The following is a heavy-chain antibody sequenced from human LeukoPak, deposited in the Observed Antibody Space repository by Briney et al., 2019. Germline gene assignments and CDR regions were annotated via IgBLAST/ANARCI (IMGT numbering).Heavy chain of an antibody. D-gene: IGHD3-22*01. CDR2: IKQDGSQK. Sequence: GGSLRLSCTASGFTFSDYWMNWVRQAPGKGLEWVANIKQDGSQKDNVDSVRGRFTISRDNAKNSLYLQMNSLGVEDTAVYYCATLSSGYYGDYWGQGTLVTVSS. J-gene: IGHJ4*02. V-gene: IGHV3-7*01. CDR3: ATLSSGYYGDY. CDR1: GFTFSDYW.